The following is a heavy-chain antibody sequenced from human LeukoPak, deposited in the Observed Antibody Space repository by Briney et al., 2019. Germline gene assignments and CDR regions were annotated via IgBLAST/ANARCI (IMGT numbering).Heavy chain of an antibody. Sequence: GRSLRLSCAASGFTFSNYGMHWVRQAPGKGLEWVAVIRYDGSYKSYGDSVKGRFTISRDNSKNTLFLQMNSLRADDTAVYYCARDTLIAAPKTGTVTRIGWFDTWGQGTLVTVPS. CDR3: ARDTLIAAPKTGTVTRIGWFDT. V-gene: IGHV3-33*01. CDR2: IRYDGSYK. CDR1: GFTFSNYG. J-gene: IGHJ5*02. D-gene: IGHD6-13*01.